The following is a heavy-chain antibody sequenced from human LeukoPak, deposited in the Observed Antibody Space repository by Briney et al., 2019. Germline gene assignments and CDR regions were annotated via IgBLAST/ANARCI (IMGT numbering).Heavy chain of an antibody. D-gene: IGHD6-19*01. CDR1: GYRFTSYW. CDR3: ARHGDSSGWSQIDY. J-gene: IGHJ4*02. CDR2: IYPGDSDT. Sequence: GGSLQISCKGSGYRFTSYWIGWVRQLPGKGLEWMGIIYPGDSDTRYSPSFQGQVTISADKSISTAYLQWSSLKASDTAMYYCARHGDSSGWSQIDYWGQGTLVTVSS. V-gene: IGHV5-51*01.